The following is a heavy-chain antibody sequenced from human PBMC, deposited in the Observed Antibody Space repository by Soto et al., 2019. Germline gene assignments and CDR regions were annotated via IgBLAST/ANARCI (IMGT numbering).Heavy chain of an antibody. Sequence: QVQLVESGGGVVQPGRSLRLSCAASGFTFNTYGMHWVRQAPGKGLEWVAVIWLDGSNKYYADSVKGRFSISRDNSKNTLSLQMNSLRAEDTAVYYCARAGATMVRGVIWGYYAMAVWGQGTTVTVSS. D-gene: IGHD3-10*01. V-gene: IGHV3-33*01. CDR2: IWLDGSNK. J-gene: IGHJ6*02. CDR1: GFTFNTYG. CDR3: ARAGATMVRGVIWGYYAMAV.